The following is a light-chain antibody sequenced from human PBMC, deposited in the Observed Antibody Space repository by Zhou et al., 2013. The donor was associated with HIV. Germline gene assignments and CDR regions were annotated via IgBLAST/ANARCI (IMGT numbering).Light chain of an antibody. V-gene: IGKV3D-15*01. CDR3: QQYDQWPPVT. Sequence: EIVMTQSPATLSVSPGEIVTLSCRASQSVSSSLAWYQQKPGQAPRLLIIAASTRAAGVPARFSGSGSGTDFTLTINGLQSEDFAFYYCQQYDQWPPVTFGGGTKVEIK. CDR1: QSVSSS. J-gene: IGKJ4*01. CDR2: AAS.